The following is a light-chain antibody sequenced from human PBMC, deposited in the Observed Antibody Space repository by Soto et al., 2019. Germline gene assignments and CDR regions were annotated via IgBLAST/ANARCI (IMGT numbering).Light chain of an antibody. J-gene: IGLJ1*01. Sequence: QSALTQPASVSGSPGQWITISCTGTSSDVGSYNLVSWYQQHPGKAPKLLIYEVSKRPSGVSNHFSGSKSGNTASLTISGLQAEDEADYYCCSYAGSSTYVFGTGTKVTVL. CDR1: SSDVGSYNL. CDR3: CSYAGSSTYV. V-gene: IGLV2-23*02. CDR2: EVS.